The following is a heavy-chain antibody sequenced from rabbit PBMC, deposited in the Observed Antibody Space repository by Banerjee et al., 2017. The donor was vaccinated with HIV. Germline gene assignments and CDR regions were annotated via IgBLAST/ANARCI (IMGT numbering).Heavy chain of an antibody. CDR3: ARDLAGVTGWNFNL. J-gene: IGHJ4*01. CDR1: GFTISSSYW. Sequence: QEQLEESGGGLVQPEGSLALTCTASGFTISSSYWICWVRQAPGKGLEWIACIYIGSSGATYYASWAKGRFTISRTSSTTVTLQMTSLTAADTATYFCARDLAGVTGWNFNLWGPGTLVTVS. CDR2: IYIGSSGAT. V-gene: IGHV1S45*01. D-gene: IGHD4-1*01.